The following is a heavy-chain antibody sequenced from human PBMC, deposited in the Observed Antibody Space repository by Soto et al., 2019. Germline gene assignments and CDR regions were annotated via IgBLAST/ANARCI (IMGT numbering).Heavy chain of an antibody. D-gene: IGHD2-2*01. J-gene: IGHJ4*02. CDR2: INHSGST. CDR3: ARAVSIVVVPAAMTFFDY. V-gene: IGHV4-34*01. Sequence: SETLSLTCAVYGGSFSGYYWSWIRQPPGKGLEWIGEINHSGSTNYNPSLKSRVTISVDTSKNQFSLKLSSVTAADTAVYYCARAVSIVVVPAAMTFFDYWGQGTLVTVSS. CDR1: GGSFSGYY.